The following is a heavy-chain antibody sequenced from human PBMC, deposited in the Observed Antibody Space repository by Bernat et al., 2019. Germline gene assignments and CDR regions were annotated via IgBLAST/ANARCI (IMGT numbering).Heavy chain of an antibody. CDR2: ISYDGSNK. J-gene: IGHJ6*02. V-gene: IGHV3-30-3*01. D-gene: IGHD2-15*01. CDR3: AREEDIVVVVAATQGATNYGMDV. Sequence: QVQLVESGGGVVQPGRSLRLSCAASGFTFSSSAMHWVRQAPGKGLEWVAVISYDGSNKYYADSVKGRFTISRDNSKNTLYLQMNSLRAEDTAVYYCAREEDIVVVVAATQGATNYGMDVWGQGTTVTVSS. CDR1: GFTFSSSA.